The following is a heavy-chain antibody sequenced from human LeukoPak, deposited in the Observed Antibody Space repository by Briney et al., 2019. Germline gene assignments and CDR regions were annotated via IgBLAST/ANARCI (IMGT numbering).Heavy chain of an antibody. D-gene: IGHD3-22*01. CDR1: GYTLTELS. CDR3: ASTYYYDSSGHRPYAFDI. J-gene: IGHJ3*02. Sequence: ASVKVSCKVSGYTLTELSMHWVRQAPGKGLEWMGCFDPEDGETIYAQKFQGRVTMTEDTSTDTAYMELSSLRSEDTAVYYCASTYYYDSSGHRPYAFDIWGQGTMVTVSS. V-gene: IGHV1-24*01. CDR2: FDPEDGET.